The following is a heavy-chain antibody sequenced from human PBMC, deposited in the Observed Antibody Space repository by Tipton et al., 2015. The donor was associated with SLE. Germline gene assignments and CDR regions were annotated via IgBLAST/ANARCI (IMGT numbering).Heavy chain of an antibody. V-gene: IGHV3-66*02. CDR2: IYSGGST. CDR1: GFSFSTYG. Sequence: SLRLSCAASGFSFSTYGMSWVRQAPGKGLEWVSIIYSGGSTYYADSVKGRFTISRDNSKNTLYLQMNSLRAEDTAVYYCARDRGSSWFFFDYWGQGALVTVSS. J-gene: IGHJ4*02. D-gene: IGHD6-13*01. CDR3: ARDRGSSWFFFDY.